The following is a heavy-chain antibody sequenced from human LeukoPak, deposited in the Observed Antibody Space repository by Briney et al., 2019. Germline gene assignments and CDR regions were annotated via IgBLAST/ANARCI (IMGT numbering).Heavy chain of an antibody. D-gene: IGHD5-12*01. V-gene: IGHV3-21*04. J-gene: IGHJ4*02. CDR2: ISSSSSYI. Sequence: GGSLRLSCAASGFTFSSYSMNWVRQAPGKGLEWVSSISSSSSYIYYADSVKGRFTISRDNAKNSLSLQMNSLRAEDTAVYYCAKAVGGYGLVDYWGQGTLVTVSS. CDR3: AKAVGGYGLVDY. CDR1: GFTFSSYS.